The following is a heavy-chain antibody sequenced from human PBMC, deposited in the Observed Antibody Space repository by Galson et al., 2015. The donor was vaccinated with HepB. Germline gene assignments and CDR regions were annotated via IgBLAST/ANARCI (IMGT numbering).Heavy chain of an antibody. Sequence: SCKVSGYTLTELSMHWVRQAPGKGLEWMGGFDPEDGETIYAQKFQGRVTMTEDTSTDTAYMELSSLRSEDTAVYYCATASSSWTRAEYFQHWGQGTLVTVSS. V-gene: IGHV1-24*01. CDR1: GYTLTELS. CDR3: ATASSSWTRAEYFQH. CDR2: FDPEDGET. J-gene: IGHJ1*01. D-gene: IGHD6-13*01.